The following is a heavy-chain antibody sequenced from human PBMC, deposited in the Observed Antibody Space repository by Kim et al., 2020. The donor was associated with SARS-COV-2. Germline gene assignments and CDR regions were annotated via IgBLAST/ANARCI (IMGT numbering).Heavy chain of an antibody. CDR2: INSDGSST. CDR3: ARDIGRSSSWRFFYYYGMDV. V-gene: IGHV3-74*01. CDR1: GFTFSSYW. Sequence: GGSLRLSCAASGFTFSSYWMHWVRQAPGKGLVWVSRINSDGSSTSYAASVKGRFTISRDNAKNTLYLQMNSLRAEDTAVYYCARDIGRSSSWRFFYYYGMDVWGQGTTVTVSS. J-gene: IGHJ6*02. D-gene: IGHD6-13*01.